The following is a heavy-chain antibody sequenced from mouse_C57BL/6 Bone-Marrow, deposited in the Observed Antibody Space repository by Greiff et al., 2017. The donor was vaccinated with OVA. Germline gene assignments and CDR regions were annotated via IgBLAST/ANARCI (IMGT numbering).Heavy chain of an antibody. CDR3: ARDLVVTTTG. CDR2: ISDGGSYT. CDR1: GFTFSSYA. D-gene: IGHD2-2*01. Sequence: EVQLMESGGGLVKPGGSLKLSCAASGFTFSSYAMSWVRQTPEKRLEWVATISDGGSYTYYPDNVKGRFTISRDNAKNNLYLQMSHLKSEDTAMYYCARDLVVTTTGWGQGTLVTVSA. J-gene: IGHJ3*02. V-gene: IGHV5-4*01.